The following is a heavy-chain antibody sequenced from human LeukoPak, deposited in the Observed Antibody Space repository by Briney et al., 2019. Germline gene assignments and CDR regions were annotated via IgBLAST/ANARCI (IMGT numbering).Heavy chain of an antibody. J-gene: IGHJ4*02. D-gene: IGHD3-22*01. CDR1: GYTFTDYY. CDR3: ASGDYYDSSGHSW. V-gene: IGHV1-2*02. CDR2: INPNSGGT. Sequence: ASVKVSCKASGYTFTDYYMHWVRQAPGQGLEWMGWINPNSGGTNYAQKFQGRVTMTRDTSISTAYMELSRLRSDDTAVYYCASGDYYDSSGHSWWGQGTLVTVSS.